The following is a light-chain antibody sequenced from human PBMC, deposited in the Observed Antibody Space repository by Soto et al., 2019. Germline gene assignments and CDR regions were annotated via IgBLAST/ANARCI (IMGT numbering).Light chain of an antibody. J-gene: IGKJ5*01. Sequence: DIQMTQSPSSLSASLGDRVTITCQASQDIRFYLNWFHQKTGQAPKLLIYDASQLETGFPSRLSGSGSRTDFTFTITGLQPEDIGTYYCQHYNSFPITFGQGTRLDI. CDR2: DAS. CDR1: QDIRFY. V-gene: IGKV1-33*01. CDR3: QHYNSFPIT.